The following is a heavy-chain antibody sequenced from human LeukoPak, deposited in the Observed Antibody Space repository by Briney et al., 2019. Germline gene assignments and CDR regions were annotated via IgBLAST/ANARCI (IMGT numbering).Heavy chain of an antibody. CDR2: IHHSGGT. V-gene: IGHV4-4*02. CDR1: GASVSRNW. J-gene: IGHJ6*03. Sequence: PSGTLSLTCTVSGASVSRNWWSWVRQPPGKGLEWIGEIHHSGGTNYNPSLKSRVTISVDTSKNQFSLKLSSVTAADTAVYYCARHRSSYYYYYYMDVWGKGTTVTVSS. D-gene: IGHD6-6*01. CDR3: ARHRSSYYYYYYMDV.